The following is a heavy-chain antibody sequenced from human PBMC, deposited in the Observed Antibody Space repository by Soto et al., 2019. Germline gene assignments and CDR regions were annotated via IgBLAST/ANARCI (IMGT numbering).Heavy chain of an antibody. D-gene: IGHD3-16*01. CDR2: ISATGGGT. J-gene: IGHJ4*02. CDR1: GFNFINYA. CDR3: AKDRRAGGNSAFYFDF. V-gene: IGHV3-23*01. Sequence: LRLSCAASGFNFINYAMSWVRQAPGKGLEWVSLISATGGGTYYADSVKGRFTISRDNSHNTLYLQVHSLTAEDTAVYYCAKDRRAGGNSAFYFDFWGQGAQVTVSS.